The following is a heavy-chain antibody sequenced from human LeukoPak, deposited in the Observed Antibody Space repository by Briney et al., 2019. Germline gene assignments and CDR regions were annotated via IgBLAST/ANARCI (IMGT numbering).Heavy chain of an antibody. V-gene: IGHV1-46*01. Sequence: ASVTVSFTASGYTFTSYGISWVRQAPGQGLEWMGIINPSGGNRSYAQNFQGRVTMTRDTSTSTVYMELSSLRSEDTAVYYCAGSVATGTTDQLDYYYYGMDVWGQGTTVTVSS. CDR1: GYTFTSYG. D-gene: IGHD1-1*01. J-gene: IGHJ6*02. CDR3: AGSVATGTTDQLDYYYYGMDV. CDR2: INPSGGNR.